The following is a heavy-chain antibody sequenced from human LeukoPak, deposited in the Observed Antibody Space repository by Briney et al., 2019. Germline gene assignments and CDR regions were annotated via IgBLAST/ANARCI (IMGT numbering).Heavy chain of an antibody. V-gene: IGHV4-4*07. Sequence: PSGTLSLTCTVSGGSISSYYWSWIRQPAGEGLEWIGGIYTSGSTNYNPSLKSRVTMSVDTSKNQFSLKLTSVTAADTAVYYCARGVDYYGVWGQGTLVTVSS. J-gene: IGHJ4*02. D-gene: IGHD3-10*01. CDR1: GGSISSYY. CDR2: IYTSGST. CDR3: ARGVDYYGV.